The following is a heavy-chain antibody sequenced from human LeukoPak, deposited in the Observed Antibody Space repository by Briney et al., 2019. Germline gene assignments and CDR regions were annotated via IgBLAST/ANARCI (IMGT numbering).Heavy chain of an antibody. CDR2: TSFDGSNT. Sequence: PGGSLRLSCAASGFAFNTFGMHWVRQAPGKGLEWVATTSFDGSNTYFSDSVRGRFTIPRDNSRNTLFLQMSSLSAEDTAVYYCAKDRIVGATRFLDFWDQGTLVTVSS. CDR1: GFAFNTFG. CDR3: AKDRIVGATRFLDF. J-gene: IGHJ4*02. D-gene: IGHD1-26*01. V-gene: IGHV3-30*18.